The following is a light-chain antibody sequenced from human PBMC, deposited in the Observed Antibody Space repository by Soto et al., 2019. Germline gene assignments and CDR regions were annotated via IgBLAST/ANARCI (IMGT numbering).Light chain of an antibody. Sequence: DIQMTQSQSSLSASVGERVTITCRASQTISIYLNWYQHKPGKAPNLLIYAASSLQSGVPSRFSGSGSGTDFTLTISSLQPEDFATYYCQQTYSTPNTFGQGTRLEIK. J-gene: IGKJ5*01. CDR3: QQTYSTPNT. CDR2: AAS. V-gene: IGKV1-39*01. CDR1: QTISIY.